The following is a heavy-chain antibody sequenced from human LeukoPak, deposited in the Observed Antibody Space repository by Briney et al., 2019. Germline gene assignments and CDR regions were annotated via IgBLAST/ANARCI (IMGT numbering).Heavy chain of an antibody. CDR2: IYYSGST. CDR3: ARHYPYGSGSYSPFYFDY. D-gene: IGHD3-10*01. J-gene: IGHJ4*02. CDR1: GDSISSYY. V-gene: IGHV4-59*08. Sequence: PSETLSLTGTVSGDSISSYYWIWNRQPPGKGLEWSRYIYYSGSTNYNPSLKSRVTISVDTSKNQFSLKLSSVTAADTGVYYCARHYPYGSGSYSPFYFDYWGQGTLVTVSS.